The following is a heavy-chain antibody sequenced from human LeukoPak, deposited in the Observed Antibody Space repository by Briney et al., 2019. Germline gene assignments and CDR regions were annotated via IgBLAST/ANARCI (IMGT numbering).Heavy chain of an antibody. V-gene: IGHV3-21*01. Sequence: GGSLRLSCAASGFTFSSYSMNWVRQAPGKGREWVSSISSSSSYRYYADSVKGRFTISRDNAKNSLYLQMNSLRAEDTAVYYCARDSFGFGESSSLPYYFDYWGQGTLVTVSS. CDR1: GFTFSSYS. D-gene: IGHD3-10*01. CDR2: ISSSSSYR. CDR3: ARDSFGFGESSSLPYYFDY. J-gene: IGHJ4*02.